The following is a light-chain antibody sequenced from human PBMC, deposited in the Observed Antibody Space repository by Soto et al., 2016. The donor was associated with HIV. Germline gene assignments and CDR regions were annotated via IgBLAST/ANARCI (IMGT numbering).Light chain of an antibody. Sequence: SCELTQPPSLSVSPGQTASITCSENKLGEKYVCWFQQKPGQSPVQVIYQDNKRPSGIPERFSGSNSGNTATLTISGTQAMDEADYYCQAWDNITALFGGGTKLTVL. V-gene: IGLV3-1*01. CDR3: QAWDNITAL. CDR1: KLGEKY. J-gene: IGLJ2*01. CDR2: QDN.